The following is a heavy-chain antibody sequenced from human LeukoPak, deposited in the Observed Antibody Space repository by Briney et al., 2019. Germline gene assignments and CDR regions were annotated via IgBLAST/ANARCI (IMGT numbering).Heavy chain of an antibody. CDR2: ITPFFDTP. D-gene: IGHD3-10*01. V-gene: IGHV1-69*13. CDR3: ARASAGSGSYTQHYYMDV. Sequence: SVKVSCKASGGTFSSYAISWVRQAPGQGLEWMGGITPFFDTPNYADKFQGRVTIAADESTSTAYMELSSLESEDTAVYYCARASAGSGSYTQHYYMDVWGKGTTVTVSS. J-gene: IGHJ6*03. CDR1: GGTFSSYA.